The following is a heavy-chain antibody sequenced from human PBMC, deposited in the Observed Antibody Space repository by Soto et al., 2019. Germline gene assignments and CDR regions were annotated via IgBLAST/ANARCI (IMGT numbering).Heavy chain of an antibody. CDR1: GFTFSNYE. V-gene: IGHV3-64*01. CDR2: ISNNGAHT. D-gene: IGHD6-13*01. CDR3: ARRGYGSRWPNVYMDV. J-gene: IGHJ6*03. Sequence: EAQLVESGGGMVQPGGSLRLSCAASGFTFSNYEMHWVRQAPGKGLEYVSGISNNGAHTDYAKSVKGRFTISRDNSENILYLQMGSLRAEDMALYYCARRGYGSRWPNVYMDVWGKGTTVTVSS.